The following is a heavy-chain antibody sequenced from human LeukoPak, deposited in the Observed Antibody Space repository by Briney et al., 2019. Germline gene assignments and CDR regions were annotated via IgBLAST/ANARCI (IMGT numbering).Heavy chain of an antibody. CDR3: ASFGDDSYGFSY. J-gene: IGHJ4*02. V-gene: IGHV3-33*01. Sequence: QPGRSLRLSCAASGFTFSSYGMHWVRQAPGKGLEWVAVIWYDGSNKYYADSVKGRFTVSRDNSKNTLYLQMNSLRAEDTAVYYCASFGDDSYGFSYWGQGTLVPVSS. CDR2: IWYDGSNK. CDR1: GFTFSSYG. D-gene: IGHD5-18*01.